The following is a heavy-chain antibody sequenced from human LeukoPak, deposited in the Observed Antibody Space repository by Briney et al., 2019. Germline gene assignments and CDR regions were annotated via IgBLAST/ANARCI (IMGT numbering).Heavy chain of an antibody. CDR3: ARLREWELEMLFDY. J-gene: IGHJ4*02. Sequence: SETLSLTCTVSGGSISSSSYLWGWIRQPPGKGLEWIGSIYYSGSTYYNPSLKSRVTISVDTSKNQFSLKLSSVTAADTAVYYCARLREWELEMLFDYWGQGTLVTVSS. CDR1: GGSISSSSYL. V-gene: IGHV4-39*01. D-gene: IGHD1-26*01. CDR2: IYYSGST.